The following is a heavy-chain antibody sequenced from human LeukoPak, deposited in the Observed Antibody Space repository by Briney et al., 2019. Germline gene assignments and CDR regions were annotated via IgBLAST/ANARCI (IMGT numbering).Heavy chain of an antibody. J-gene: IGHJ4*02. V-gene: IGHV3-23*01. CDR3: ARLRGGNGDSGGSLDY. CDR2: ISNSGGTT. CDR1: GFTFSSYA. D-gene: IGHD4-17*01. Sequence: GGSLRLSCAASGFTFSSYAMSWVRQAPGKGLEWVSAISNSGGTTYYADSVKGRFTISRDNSKNTLYLQMNSLRAEDTAVYYCARLRGGNGDSGGSLDYWGQGTLVTVSS.